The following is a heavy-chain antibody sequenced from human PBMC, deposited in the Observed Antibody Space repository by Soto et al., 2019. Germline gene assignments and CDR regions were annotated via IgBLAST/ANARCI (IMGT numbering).Heavy chain of an antibody. CDR2: MNPNSGNT. Sequence: ASVKVSCKASGYTFTSYDINWVRQATGQGLEWMGWMNPNSGNTGYAQKFQGRVTMTRNTSISTAYMELSSLRSEDTAVYYCARFDFWSGYSNSDAFDIWGQGTMVTVSS. CDR3: ARFDFWSGYSNSDAFDI. V-gene: IGHV1-8*01. J-gene: IGHJ3*02. CDR1: GYTFTSYD. D-gene: IGHD3-3*01.